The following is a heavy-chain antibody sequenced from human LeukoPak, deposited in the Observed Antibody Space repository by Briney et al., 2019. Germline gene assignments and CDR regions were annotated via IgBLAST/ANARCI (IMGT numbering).Heavy chain of an antibody. CDR1: GSTFTSYY. V-gene: IGHV1-46*01. D-gene: IGHD3-22*01. CDR3: ARGRFVLDYYRFDY. Sequence: ASVKVSCKASGSTFTSYYMHWVRQGPGQGLEWMGMFNPSGGGTTYAQKFQGRVTMTRDTSTSTVYMELSSLRSEDTAVYYCARGRFVLDYYRFDYWGQGTLVTVSS. CDR2: FNPSGGGT. J-gene: IGHJ4*02.